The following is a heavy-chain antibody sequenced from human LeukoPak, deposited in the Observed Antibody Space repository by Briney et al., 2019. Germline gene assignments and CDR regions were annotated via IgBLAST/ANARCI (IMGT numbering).Heavy chain of an antibody. CDR3: TTPTI. Sequence: PGGSLRLSCAASAFTFNNYSLSWVRQDPRKGLEWVGRIKSKTDDATTDYAAPVKGRFTISRDDSKNTLYLQMNSLKTEDTAVYYCTTPTIWGQGTLVTVSS. CDR2: IKSKTDDATT. CDR1: AFTFNNYS. D-gene: IGHD5-12*01. V-gene: IGHV3-15*01. J-gene: IGHJ4*02.